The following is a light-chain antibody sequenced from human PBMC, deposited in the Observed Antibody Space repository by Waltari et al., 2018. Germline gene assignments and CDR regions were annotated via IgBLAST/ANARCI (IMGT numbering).Light chain of an antibody. Sequence: DIQMTQSPSTLSASVGDRDTITCRASQRLSNWLAWYQQKPGKAPKFLIYKASTLESGVPSRFSGSGSGTEFTLTISSLQPDDFATYYCQQYRNLWTFGQGTKVEIK. V-gene: IGKV1-5*03. CDR1: QRLSNW. J-gene: IGKJ1*01. CDR2: KAS. CDR3: QQYRNLWT.